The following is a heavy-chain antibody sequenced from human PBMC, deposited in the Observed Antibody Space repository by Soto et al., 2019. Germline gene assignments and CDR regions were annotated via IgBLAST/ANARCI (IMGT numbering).Heavy chain of an antibody. D-gene: IGHD3-3*01. CDR2: IIPIFGTA. CDR3: AXLNTIFGVVIIQNWFDP. V-gene: IGHV1-69*13. J-gene: IGHJ5*02. CDR1: GGTFSSYA. Sequence: ASVKVSCKASGGTFSSYAISWVRQAPGQGLEWMGGIIPIFGTANYAQKFQGRVTITADESTSTAYMELSSLRSEDTAVYYCAXLNTIFGVVIIQNWFDPWGQGTLVTVSS.